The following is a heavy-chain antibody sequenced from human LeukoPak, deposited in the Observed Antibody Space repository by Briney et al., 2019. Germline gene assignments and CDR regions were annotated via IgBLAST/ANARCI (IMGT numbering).Heavy chain of an antibody. V-gene: IGHV1-2*02. J-gene: IGHJ4*02. Sequence: GASVKVACKASGYTFTGYYMHWVRQAPGQGLEWMGWINPNSGGTNYAQKFQGRVTMTRDTSISTAYMELSRLRSDDTAVYYCARDRWLRGNFDYWGQGTLVTVSS. CDR3: ARDRWLRGNFDY. CDR2: INPNSGGT. D-gene: IGHD5-12*01. CDR1: GYTFTGYY.